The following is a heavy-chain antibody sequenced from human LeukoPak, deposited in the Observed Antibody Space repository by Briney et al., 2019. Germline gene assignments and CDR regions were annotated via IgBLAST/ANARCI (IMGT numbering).Heavy chain of an antibody. CDR2: IYYNGNS. Sequence: SETLSLTCTVSGGFINNYYWSWIRQPPGKGLEWIGYIYYNGNSNYNPSLKSRVTISVDTSKNQFSLNLSSVTAADTAVYYCAREHGSGSYSYWGQGTLVTVSS. CDR3: AREHGSGSYSY. J-gene: IGHJ4*02. D-gene: IGHD3-10*01. V-gene: IGHV4-59*12. CDR1: GGFINNYY.